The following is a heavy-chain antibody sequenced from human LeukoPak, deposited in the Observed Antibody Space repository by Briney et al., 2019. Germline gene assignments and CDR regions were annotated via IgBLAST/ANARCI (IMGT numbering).Heavy chain of an antibody. CDR2: IVVGSGNT. V-gene: IGHV1-58*02. D-gene: IGHD2-15*01. CDR3: AADDSYCSGGSCYFRTFDI. Sequence: SXKVSCKASGFTFTSSAMQWVRQARGQRLEGIGWIVVGSGNTNYAQKFQERVTITRDMSTSTAYMELSSLSSEDTAVYYCAADDSYCSGGSCYFRTFDIWGQGTMVTVSS. J-gene: IGHJ3*02. CDR1: GFTFTSSA.